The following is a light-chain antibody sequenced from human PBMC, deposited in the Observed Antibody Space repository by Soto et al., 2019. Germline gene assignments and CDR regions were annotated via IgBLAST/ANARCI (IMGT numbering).Light chain of an antibody. V-gene: IGKV3-20*01. J-gene: IGKJ4*01. CDR1: QSVSSNQ. CDR3: QHYDNTPT. Sequence: EIVLTQSPGTVSLSPGEGASLSCRASQSVSSNQIAWYQQRPGQTPRLLMYGTSSRAPGIPDRFSGSGSGTGFTLTIRRLEPEDFAVYYCQHYDNTPTFGGGTKVDI. CDR2: GTS.